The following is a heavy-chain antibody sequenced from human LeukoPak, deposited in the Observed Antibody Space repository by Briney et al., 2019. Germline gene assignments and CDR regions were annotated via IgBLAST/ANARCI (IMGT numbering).Heavy chain of an antibody. Sequence: PGGSLRLSCAASGFSVSNNYLSWGRQPPGKGLEWVSVIHSGGRTKSAASVRDRFTISRDTAKNTVYLQMNSLRVDDTAAYYCARPGSASGYWVHWGQGTLATVSS. V-gene: IGHV3-66*01. CDR1: GFSVSNNY. CDR3: ARPGSASGYWVH. D-gene: IGHD3-3*01. CDR2: IHSGGRT. J-gene: IGHJ4*02.